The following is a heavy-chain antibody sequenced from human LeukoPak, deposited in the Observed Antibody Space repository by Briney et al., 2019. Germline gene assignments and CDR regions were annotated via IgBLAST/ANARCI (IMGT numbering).Heavy chain of an antibody. CDR3: ARGPTHIVVGNWFDP. V-gene: IGHV3-7*01. D-gene: IGHD2-2*01. CDR2: IKQDGSEK. CDR1: GFTFSSYW. J-gene: IGHJ5*02. Sequence: GSLRLSCAASGFTFSSYWMSWVRQAPGKGLEWVANIKQDGSEKYYVDSVKGRFTISRDNAKNSLYLQMNSLRAEDTAVYYCARGPTHIVVGNWFDPWGQGTLVTVSS.